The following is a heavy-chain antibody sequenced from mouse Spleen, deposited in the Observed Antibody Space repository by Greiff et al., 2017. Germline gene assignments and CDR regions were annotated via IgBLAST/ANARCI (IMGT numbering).Heavy chain of an antibody. D-gene: IGHD1-2*01. J-gene: IGHJ3*01. CDR2: IDPETGGT. V-gene: IGHV1-15*01. CDR1: GYTFTDYE. Sequence: VQLQQSGAELVRPGASVTLSCKASGYTFTDYEMHWVKQTPVHGLDWIGAIDPETGGTAYNQKFKGKAILTADKSSSTAYMELRSLTSEDSAVYYCTRVVRLHSWFAYWGQGTLVTVSA. CDR3: TRVVRLHSWFAY.